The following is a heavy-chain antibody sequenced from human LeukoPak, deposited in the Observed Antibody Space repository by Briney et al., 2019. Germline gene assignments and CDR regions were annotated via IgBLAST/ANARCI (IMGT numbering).Heavy chain of an antibody. V-gene: IGHV4-4*07. CDR2: IYTSGST. J-gene: IGHJ4*02. D-gene: IGHD2-15*01. Sequence: SETLSLACTVSGGSISSYYWSWIRQPAGKGLEWIGRIYTSGSTNYNPSLKSRVTMSVDTSKNQFSLKLSSVTAADTAVYYCASPSWAVAGAYFDYWGQGTLVTVSS. CDR1: GGSISSYY. CDR3: ASPSWAVAGAYFDY.